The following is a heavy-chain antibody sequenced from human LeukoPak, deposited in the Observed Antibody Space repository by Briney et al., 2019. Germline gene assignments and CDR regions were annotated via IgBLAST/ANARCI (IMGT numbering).Heavy chain of an antibody. CDR2: IYPNSGGT. CDR3: ARVVGFGDYPFDY. J-gene: IGHJ4*02. D-gene: IGHD4-17*01. CDR1: GYTFSGHY. Sequence: ASVKVSCKASGYTFSGHYIHWVRQAPGQGLGWMGWIYPNSGGTNYAQKLQGRVTITRVTSATTAYMELSRLRSDDTAVYYCARVVGFGDYPFDYWGQGTLVTVSS. V-gene: IGHV1-2*02.